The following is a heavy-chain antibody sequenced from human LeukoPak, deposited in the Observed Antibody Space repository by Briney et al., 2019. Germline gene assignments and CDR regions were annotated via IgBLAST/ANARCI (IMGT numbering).Heavy chain of an antibody. D-gene: IGHD3-3*01. Sequence: GGSLRLSCAASGFTFSSYAMSWVRQAPGKGLEWVSAISGSGGSTYYADSVKGRFTISRDNSKNTLYLQMNSLRAEDTAVYYCAKDSGTTTYYDFWSGYYGDSDPNYFDYWGQGTLVTVSS. CDR1: GFTFSSYA. CDR3: AKDSGTTTYYDFWSGYYGDSDPNYFDY. J-gene: IGHJ4*02. CDR2: ISGSGGST. V-gene: IGHV3-23*01.